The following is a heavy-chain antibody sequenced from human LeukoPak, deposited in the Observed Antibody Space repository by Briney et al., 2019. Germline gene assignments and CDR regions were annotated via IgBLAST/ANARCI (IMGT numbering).Heavy chain of an antibody. D-gene: IGHD3-16*01. Sequence: GRSLRLSCAASGFTFSSYAMHWVRQAPGKGLEWVAVISYDGSNKYYADSVKGRFTISRDNSKNTLYLQMNSLRPEDTAVYYCGRESESLFDHWGQGPLVTV. CDR3: GRESESLFDH. J-gene: IGHJ4*02. CDR1: GFTFSSYA. CDR2: ISYDGSNK. V-gene: IGHV3-30-3*01.